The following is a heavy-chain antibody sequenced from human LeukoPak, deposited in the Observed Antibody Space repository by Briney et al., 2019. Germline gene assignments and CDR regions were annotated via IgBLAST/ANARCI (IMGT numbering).Heavy chain of an antibody. D-gene: IGHD6-19*01. V-gene: IGHV1-18*04. Sequence: ASVTVTFKCSVYTLTNYRYSGVRQPPGQGLEWMGLISSYNGYTNYAHKFQGSVTMTTDTSTSTAYMELSSVRADDSAVYYCARAWSGWYAEIDWGQGTLVTVSS. CDR3: ARAWSGWYAEID. CDR2: ISSYNGYT. CDR1: VYTLTNYR. J-gene: IGHJ4*02.